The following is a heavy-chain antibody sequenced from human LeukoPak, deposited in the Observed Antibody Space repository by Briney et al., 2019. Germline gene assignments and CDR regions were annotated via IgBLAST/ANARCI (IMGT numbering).Heavy chain of an antibody. CDR3: ARHLQLVVAGTDWGFDY. CDR1: GGSISSSSYY. CDR2: IYYSGST. V-gene: IGHV4-39*01. J-gene: IGHJ4*02. D-gene: IGHD6-19*01. Sequence: SETLSLTCTVSGGSISSSSYYWGWIRQPPGKGLEWIGSIYYSGSTYYNPSLKSRVTISVDTSKNQFSLKLSSVTAADTAVYYCARHLQLVVAGTDWGFDYWGQGTLVTVSS.